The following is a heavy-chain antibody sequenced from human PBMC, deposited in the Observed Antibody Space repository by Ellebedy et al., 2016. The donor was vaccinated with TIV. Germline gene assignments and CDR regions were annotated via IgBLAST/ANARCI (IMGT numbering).Heavy chain of an antibody. D-gene: IGHD3-16*02. J-gene: IGHJ4*02. CDR3: AKHQQPYDYLGGSYRTPPDD. Sequence: GGSLRLSCAASGFTFSDYEMDWVRQAPGKGLEWVSGISGSGGSTHYADSVKGRFTISRDNSKDTLYLQMNSLGADDTAVYYCAKHQQPYDYLGGSYRTPPDDWGQGTLVTVSS. CDR1: GFTFSDYE. CDR2: ISGSGGST. V-gene: IGHV3-23*01.